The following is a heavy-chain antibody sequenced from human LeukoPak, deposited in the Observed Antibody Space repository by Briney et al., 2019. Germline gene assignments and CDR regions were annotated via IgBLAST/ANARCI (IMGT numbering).Heavy chain of an antibody. V-gene: IGHV1-69*06. Sequence: SVKVSCNASGGTFSSYAISWVRQAPGQGLEWMGGIIPIIGTANYAQKFQGRVTITADKSTSTAYMELSSLRSEDTAVYYCARDRLRRYYDSSGYSFDYWGQGTLVTVSS. J-gene: IGHJ4*02. CDR2: IIPIIGTA. CDR3: ARDRLRRYYDSSGYSFDY. D-gene: IGHD3-22*01. CDR1: GGTFSSYA.